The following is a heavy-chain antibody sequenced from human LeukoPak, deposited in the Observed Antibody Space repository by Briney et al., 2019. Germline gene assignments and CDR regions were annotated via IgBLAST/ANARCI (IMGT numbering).Heavy chain of an antibody. CDR3: ARETYYYDSSGQSFHDY. CDR1: GYTFTSYY. D-gene: IGHD3-22*01. Sequence: ASVKVSCKASGYTFTSYYMHWVRQAPGQGLEWMGIINPSGGSTSYAQKFQGRVTMTRDTSTSTVYMELSSLRSEDTAVYYCARETYYYDSSGQSFHDYWGQGTLVTVSS. J-gene: IGHJ4*02. CDR2: INPSGGST. V-gene: IGHV1-46*01.